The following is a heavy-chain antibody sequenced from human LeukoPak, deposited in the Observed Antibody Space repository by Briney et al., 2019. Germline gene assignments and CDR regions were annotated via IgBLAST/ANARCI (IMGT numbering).Heavy chain of an antibody. CDR1: GFTFSRDS. D-gene: IGHD3-10*01. J-gene: IGHJ4*02. CDR3: ARARAAGDY. V-gene: IGHV3-48*01. CDR2: ISSSSSTI. Sequence: GGSLRLSCAASGFTFSRDSMDWVRQAPGKGLEWVSFISSSSSTIYYADSVKGRFTISRDNAKNSLFLQLNSLRAEDTAVYYCARARAAGDYWGQGALVTVSS.